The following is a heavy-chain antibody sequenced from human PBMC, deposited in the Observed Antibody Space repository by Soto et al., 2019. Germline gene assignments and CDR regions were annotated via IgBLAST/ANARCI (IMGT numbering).Heavy chain of an antibody. CDR1: GFTFDDYA. Sequence: GGSLRLSCAASGFTFDDYAMHWVRQAPGKGLEWVSGISWNSGSIGYADSVKGRFTISRDNAKNSLYLQMNSLRAEDTALYYCAGELRYYDSSGYYTPGAFDYWGQGTLVTVSS. CDR2: ISWNSGSI. CDR3: AGELRYYDSSGYYTPGAFDY. V-gene: IGHV3-9*01. D-gene: IGHD3-22*01. J-gene: IGHJ4*02.